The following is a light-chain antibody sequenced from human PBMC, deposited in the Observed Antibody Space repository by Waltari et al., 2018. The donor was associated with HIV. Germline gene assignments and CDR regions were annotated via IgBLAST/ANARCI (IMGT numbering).Light chain of an antibody. CDR1: VVDRGPEIY. V-gene: IGLV2-14*01. CDR3: SSYSTITSLFV. CDR2: MLS. J-gene: IGLJ1*01. Sequence: QSALAQPASVSGSPGQSITISGAGAVVDRGPEIYVSWYQQHPGRAPRIIIYMLSRRPSGVSDRFSGSSSGMSATLTISGLQSDDEAHYYCSSYSTITSLFVFGTGTRVTVL.